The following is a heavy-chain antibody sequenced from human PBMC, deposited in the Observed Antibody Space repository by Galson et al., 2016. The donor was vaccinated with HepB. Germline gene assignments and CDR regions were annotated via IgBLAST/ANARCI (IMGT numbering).Heavy chain of an antibody. CDR2: IWFDGLNK. CDR3: ARVSDTAYKGSFDY. Sequence: SLRLSCSASGFTFSSYGMHWVRQAPGKGLAWVAVIWFDGLNKFYADSLTGRFTISTDNSKNTLYLQMNSLRAEDTAVYYCARVSDTAYKGSFDYWGQGTLVTVSS. D-gene: IGHD5-18*01. J-gene: IGHJ4*02. V-gene: IGHV3-33*01. CDR1: GFTFSSYG.